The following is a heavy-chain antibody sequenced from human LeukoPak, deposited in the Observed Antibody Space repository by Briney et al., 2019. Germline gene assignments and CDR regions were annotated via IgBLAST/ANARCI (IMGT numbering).Heavy chain of an antibody. J-gene: IGHJ4*02. Sequence: SVKVSCKASGGTFSSYAISWVRQAPGQGLEWMGGIIPIFGTANYAQKFQGRGTITADESTSTAYMELSSLRSEDTAVYYCAREEYCTNGVCFPDYWGQGTLVTASS. V-gene: IGHV1-69*13. CDR1: GGTFSSYA. CDR3: AREEYCTNGVCFPDY. CDR2: IIPIFGTA. D-gene: IGHD2-8*01.